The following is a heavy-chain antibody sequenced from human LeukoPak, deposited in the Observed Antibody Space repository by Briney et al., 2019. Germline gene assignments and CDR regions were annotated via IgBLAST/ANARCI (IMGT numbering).Heavy chain of an antibody. CDR3: AKNGPPIYSTSTNCPFDQ. J-gene: IGHJ4*02. V-gene: IGHV3-23*01. D-gene: IGHD2-2*01. CDR2: ISGSGGST. CDR1: GFTFSSYA. Sequence: GGSLRLSCAASGFTFSSYAMSWVRQAPGKGLEWVPAISGSGGSTYYADSVKGRFTISRDNSKNTLYLQMNSLRAEDTAVYYCAKNGPPIYSTSTNCPFDQWGQGTLVTVSS.